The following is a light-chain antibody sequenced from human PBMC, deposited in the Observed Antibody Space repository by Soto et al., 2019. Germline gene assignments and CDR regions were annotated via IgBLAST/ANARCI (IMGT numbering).Light chain of an antibody. CDR2: DAS. J-gene: IGKJ2*01. Sequence: DIQMTQSPSTLSASVGDRVTITCRASQSISSWLAWYQQKPGKAPKLLIYDASSLESRVPSRFSGSGSGTEFTLTISSLQPDDFATYYCQQYNSYSPRTFGQGTKLEIK. CDR1: QSISSW. V-gene: IGKV1-5*01. CDR3: QQYNSYSPRT.